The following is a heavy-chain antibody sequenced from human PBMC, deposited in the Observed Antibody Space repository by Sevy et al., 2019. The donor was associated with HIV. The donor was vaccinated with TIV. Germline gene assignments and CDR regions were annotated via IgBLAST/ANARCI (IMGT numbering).Heavy chain of an antibody. J-gene: IGHJ3*02. D-gene: IGHD6-19*01. CDR1: GFTFSSYA. Sequence: GGSLRLSCAASGFTFSSYAMSWVRQAPGKGLEWVSAISGSGGSTYYADSVKGRFTISRDNAKNSLYLQMNSLRDEDTAVYYCARAGAGVWAFDIWGQGTMVTVSS. CDR2: ISGSGGST. CDR3: ARAGAGVWAFDI. V-gene: IGHV3-23*01.